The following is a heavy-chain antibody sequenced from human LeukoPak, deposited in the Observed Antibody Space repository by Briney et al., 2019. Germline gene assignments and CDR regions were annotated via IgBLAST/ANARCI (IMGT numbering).Heavy chain of an antibody. Sequence: SETLSLTCTVSGGSISRGNYYWYWIRQPAGKGLEWIGRFYTSGTTNYNPSLKSRVTMSVDTSKNQFSLNLSSVTAADTAVYYCARGPYYDFWSGYPSFDYWGQGTLVTVSS. J-gene: IGHJ4*02. D-gene: IGHD3-3*01. V-gene: IGHV4-61*02. CDR1: GGSISRGNYY. CDR2: FYTSGTT. CDR3: ARGPYYDFWSGYPSFDY.